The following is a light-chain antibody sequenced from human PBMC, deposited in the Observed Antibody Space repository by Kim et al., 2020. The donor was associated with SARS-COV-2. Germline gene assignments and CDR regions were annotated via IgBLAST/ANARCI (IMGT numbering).Light chain of an antibody. J-gene: IGKJ1*01. CDR3: QQDYNLPPA. Sequence: PGERVTLSCRASQSVSSSYLTWYQQKPGQAPRLLIYGASTRATGIPARFSGSGSGTDFTLTISSLQPEDFAVYYCQQDYNLPPAVGQGTKVDIK. V-gene: IGKV3D-7*01. CDR1: QSVSSSY. CDR2: GAS.